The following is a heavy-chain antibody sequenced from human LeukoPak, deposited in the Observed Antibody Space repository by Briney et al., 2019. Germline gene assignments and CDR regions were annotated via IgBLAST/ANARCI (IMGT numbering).Heavy chain of an antibody. Sequence: PGESLKISCKGSGYSFTSYWIGWVRQMPGKGLEWMGFIYPGDSYTTYSPSFQGQVTISADKSISTAYLQWSSLKASDTAMYYCATIKGGAGSYGDYWGQGTLVTVSS. CDR3: ATIKGGAGSYGDY. CDR2: IYPGDSYT. V-gene: IGHV5-51*01. D-gene: IGHD3-10*01. J-gene: IGHJ4*02. CDR1: GYSFTSYW.